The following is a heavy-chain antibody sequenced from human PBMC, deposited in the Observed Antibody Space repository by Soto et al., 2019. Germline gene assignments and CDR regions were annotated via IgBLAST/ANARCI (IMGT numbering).Heavy chain of an antibody. CDR1: GGTFSRYT. J-gene: IGHJ5*02. Sequence: SVKVACKASGGTFSRYTISWVRQAPGQGLEWMGRIIPILGIANYAQKFQGRGTITADKSTSTAYMELRSLRSDDTAVYYCARDPPYSSGWYAGFDPWGQGTLVTVSS. CDR2: IIPILGIA. CDR3: ARDPPYSSGWYAGFDP. D-gene: IGHD6-19*01. V-gene: IGHV1-69*04.